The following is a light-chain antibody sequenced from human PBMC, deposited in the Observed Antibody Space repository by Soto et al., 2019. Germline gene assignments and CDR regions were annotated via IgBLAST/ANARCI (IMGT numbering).Light chain of an antibody. J-gene: IGLJ1*01. CDR2: EGS. CDR3: CSYAGSSTPSYV. V-gene: IGLV2-23*01. Sequence: SALTQPASVSGSPGQSITMSCTGTSSDFGSYNLVSWYQHHPGKAPKLIIYEGSKRPSGISNRFSGSKSGNTASLTISGLQAEDEADYYCCSYAGSSTPSYVFGSGTKVTVL. CDR1: SSDFGSYNL.